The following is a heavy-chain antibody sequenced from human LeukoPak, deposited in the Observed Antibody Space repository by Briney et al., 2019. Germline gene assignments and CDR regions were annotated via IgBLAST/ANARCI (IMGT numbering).Heavy chain of an antibody. Sequence: PGGSLRLSCAASGFTFSSYAMSWVRQAPGKGLEWVSAVTGSGLTTYYADSVKGRFTISRDNSKNTLYLQMNSLRAEDTAVYYCARDRRYGGNSLPGIWGQGTMVTVSS. CDR1: GFTFSSYA. D-gene: IGHD4-23*01. V-gene: IGHV3-23*01. CDR3: ARDRRYGGNSLPGI. CDR2: VTGSGLTT. J-gene: IGHJ3*02.